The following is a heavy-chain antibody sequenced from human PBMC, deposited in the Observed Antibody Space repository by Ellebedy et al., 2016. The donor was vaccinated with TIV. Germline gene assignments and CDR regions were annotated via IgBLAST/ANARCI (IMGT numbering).Heavy chain of an antibody. CDR3: AKDRTPGDGYWVFDN. CDR2: IFGSGGQR. J-gene: IGHJ4*02. D-gene: IGHD5-18*01. Sequence: PGGSLRLSCAASGFSFSAYAMAWVRQAPGKGLEWVSGIFGSGGQRYADSVKGRLTISRDNSKSTVDLQMNSLRAEDTAVYFCAKDRTPGDGYWVFDNWGQGTLVSVSS. CDR1: GFSFSAYA. V-gene: IGHV3-23*01.